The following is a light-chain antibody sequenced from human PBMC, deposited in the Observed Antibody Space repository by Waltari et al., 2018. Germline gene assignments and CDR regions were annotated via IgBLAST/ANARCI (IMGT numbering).Light chain of an antibody. CDR3: QQYYRSRT. CDR2: WAS. Sequence: DIVMTQSPDSLAVSLGERATIDCKSSQSVFYRSDNKNYLAWYQHNPGEPPKLLFYWASTRESGVPGRFSASGSETDITLTINNLQAEDVAVYYCQQYYRSRTFGQGTKVEIK. J-gene: IGKJ1*01. V-gene: IGKV4-1*01. CDR1: QSVFYRSDNKNY.